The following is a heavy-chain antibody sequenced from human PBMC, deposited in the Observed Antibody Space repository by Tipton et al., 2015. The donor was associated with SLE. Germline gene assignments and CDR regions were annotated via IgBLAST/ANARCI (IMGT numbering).Heavy chain of an antibody. Sequence: TLSLTCTVSGDSISNGNYYWGWIRQPPGKGLEWIGSIFYRGVTYYNPSLESRVTISRDPSKNQFSLKLTSATAADTAVYYCAKSSAVAGRGGDSWGQGTLVTVSS. J-gene: IGHJ4*02. CDR3: AKSSAVAGRGGDS. CDR2: IFYRGVT. D-gene: IGHD6-19*01. CDR1: GDSISNGNYY. V-gene: IGHV4-39*07.